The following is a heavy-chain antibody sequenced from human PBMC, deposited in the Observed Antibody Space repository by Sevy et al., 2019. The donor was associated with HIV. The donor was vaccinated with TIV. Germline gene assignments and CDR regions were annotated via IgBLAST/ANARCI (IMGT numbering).Heavy chain of an antibody. V-gene: IGHV3-73*01. Sequence: GGSLRLSCAASGFTFSGSDTHWVRQASGKGLEWVGRIRSKAKNYATAYAASVKGRFTISRDDSKNTAYLQMNSLKTEDTAVYFCTPAGYGFDYWGQGTLVTVSS. D-gene: IGHD5-18*01. J-gene: IGHJ4*02. CDR3: TPAGYGFDY. CDR1: GFTFSGSD. CDR2: IRSKAKNYAT.